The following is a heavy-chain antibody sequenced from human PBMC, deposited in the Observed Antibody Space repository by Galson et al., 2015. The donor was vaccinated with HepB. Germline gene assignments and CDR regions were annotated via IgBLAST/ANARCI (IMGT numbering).Heavy chain of an antibody. CDR3: ARDLWYNWNYVHKKQDNWFDP. V-gene: IGHV3-21*01. CDR1: GFTFSSYS. J-gene: IGHJ5*02. Sequence: SLRLSCAASGFTFSSYSMNWVRQAPGKGLEWVSSISSSSSYIYYADSVKGRFTISRDNAKNSLYLQMNSLRAEDTAVYYCARDLWYNWNYVHKKQDNWFDPWGQGTLVTVSS. CDR2: ISSSSSYI. D-gene: IGHD1-7*01.